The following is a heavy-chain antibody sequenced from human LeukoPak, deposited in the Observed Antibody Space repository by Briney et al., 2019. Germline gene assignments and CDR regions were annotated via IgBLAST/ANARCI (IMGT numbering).Heavy chain of an antibody. V-gene: IGHV4-39*07. J-gene: IGHJ4*02. Sequence: PSETLSLTCTVSGGSISSSSYYWGWIRQPPGKGLEWIGSIYYSGSTYYNPSLKSRVTISVDTSKNQFSLKLSSVTAADTAVYYCARGGFGSSWYPFDYWGQGTLVTVSS. D-gene: IGHD6-13*01. CDR1: GGSISSSSYY. CDR2: IYYSGST. CDR3: ARGGFGSSWYPFDY.